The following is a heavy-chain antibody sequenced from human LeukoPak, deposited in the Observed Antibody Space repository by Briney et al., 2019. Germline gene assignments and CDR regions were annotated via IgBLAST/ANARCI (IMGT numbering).Heavy chain of an antibody. CDR1: GDSVSSNSAT. J-gene: IGHJ3*02. V-gene: IGHV6-1*01. D-gene: IGHD4-17*01. Sequence: SQTLSLTCAISGDSVSSNSATWNWIRQSPSRGLEWLGRTYYRSKWYNDYAVSVKSRITINPDTSKNHFSLQLNSVTPEDTAVYYCARASGAFTVTDAFDIWGQGTMVTVSS. CDR3: ARASGAFTVTDAFDI. CDR2: TYYRSKWYN.